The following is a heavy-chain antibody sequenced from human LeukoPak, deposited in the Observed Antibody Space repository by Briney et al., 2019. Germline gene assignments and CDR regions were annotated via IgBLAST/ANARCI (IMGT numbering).Heavy chain of an antibody. D-gene: IGHD6-19*01. CDR1: GFTFSSYA. J-gene: IGHJ4*02. V-gene: IGHV3-30-3*01. Sequence: GGSLRLSCAASGFTFSSYAMPWVRQAPGKGLEWVAVISYDGSNKYYADSVKGRFTISRDNSKNTLYLQMNSLRAGDTAVYYCARAPYSSGWYACNDYWGQGTLVTVSS. CDR3: ARAPYSSGWYACNDY. CDR2: ISYDGSNK.